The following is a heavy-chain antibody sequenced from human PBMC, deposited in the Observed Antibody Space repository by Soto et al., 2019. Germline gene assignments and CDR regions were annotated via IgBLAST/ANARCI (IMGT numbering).Heavy chain of an antibody. CDR3: AREPYTVTTLYYFDY. CDR2: IIPIFGTA. V-gene: IGHV1-69*01. J-gene: IGHJ4*02. CDR1: GGTFSSYA. Sequence: QVQLVQSGAEVKKPGSSVKVSCKASGGTFSSYAISWVRQAPGQGLEWMGGIIPIFGTANYAQKFQGRVTITADESTRTAYMELSSLRSEDTAVYCCAREPYTVTTLYYFDYWGQGTLVTVSS. D-gene: IGHD4-17*01.